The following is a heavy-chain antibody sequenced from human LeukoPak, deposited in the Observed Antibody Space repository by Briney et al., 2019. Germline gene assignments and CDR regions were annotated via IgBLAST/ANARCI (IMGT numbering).Heavy chain of an antibody. CDR2: IIPILGIA. V-gene: IGHV1-69*04. Sequence: SVKVSCKASGGTFSSYAISWVRQAPGQGLEWVGRIIPILGIANYAQKFQGRVTITADKSTSTAYMELSSLRSEDTAVYYCARRVRGVSTLLNDAFDIWGQGTMVTVSS. D-gene: IGHD3-10*01. CDR1: GGTFSSYA. J-gene: IGHJ3*02. CDR3: ARRVRGVSTLLNDAFDI.